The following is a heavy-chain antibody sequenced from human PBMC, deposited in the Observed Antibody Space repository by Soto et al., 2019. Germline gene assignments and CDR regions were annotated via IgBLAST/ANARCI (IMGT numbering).Heavy chain of an antibody. CDR1: GYTFTSYG. V-gene: IGHV1-18*01. Sequence: ASVKVSCKASGYTFTSYGISWVRQAPGQGLEWMGWISAYNGNTNYAQKLQGRVTMTTDTSTSTAYMELRSLRSDDTAVYYCARDHSSGFRTYQLYYYYYGMDVCRQGTTSTAS. J-gene: IGHJ6*02. CDR3: ARDHSSGFRTYQLYYYYYGMDV. D-gene: IGHD6-19*01. CDR2: ISAYNGNT.